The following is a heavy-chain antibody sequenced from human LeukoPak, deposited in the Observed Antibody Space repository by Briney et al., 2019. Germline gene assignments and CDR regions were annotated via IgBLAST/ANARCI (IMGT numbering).Heavy chain of an antibody. Sequence: GGSLRLSCAASGFTFSNYAMSWVRQAPGKGLEWVSAISGSGGSTYYADSVKGRFTISRDNSKNTLYLQMNSLRAEDTAVYYCATLVRYFDWPTQFDYWGQGTLVTVSS. CDR1: GFTFSNYA. CDR3: ATLVRYFDWPTQFDY. D-gene: IGHD3-9*01. V-gene: IGHV3-23*01. J-gene: IGHJ4*02. CDR2: ISGSGGST.